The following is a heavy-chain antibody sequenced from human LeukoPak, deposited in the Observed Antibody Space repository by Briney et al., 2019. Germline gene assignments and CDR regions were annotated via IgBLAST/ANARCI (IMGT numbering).Heavy chain of an antibody. J-gene: IGHJ6*03. CDR2: INYSGST. D-gene: IGHD6-13*01. V-gene: IGHV4-34*01. CDR1: GGSFSGYY. CDR3: ATIAAAGTGDDYYYYMDV. Sequence: PSETLSLTCGVYGGSFSGYYWSWIRQPPGKGLEWIGEINYSGSTNYNPSLKSRVTISVDTPKNQFSLKLSSVTAADTAVYYCATIAAAGTGDDYYYYMDVWGKGTTVTISS.